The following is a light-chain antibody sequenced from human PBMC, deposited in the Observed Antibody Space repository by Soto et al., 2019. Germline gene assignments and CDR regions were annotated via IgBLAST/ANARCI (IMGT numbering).Light chain of an antibody. CDR2: DAS. V-gene: IGKV3-11*01. Sequence: EVVLTQSPATLSLSPGETATLSCRASHNVDIYLAWYQQKPGQAPRLLIYDASNKATGIPARFRGSGSGTDFTLTISSLEPEYSAVYYCQQRKHWPPLTCGQGTRLEIK. CDR3: QQRKHWPPLT. J-gene: IGKJ5*01. CDR1: HNVDIY.